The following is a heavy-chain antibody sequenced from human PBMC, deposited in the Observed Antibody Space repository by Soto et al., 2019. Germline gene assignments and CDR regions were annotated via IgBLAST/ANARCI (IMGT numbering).Heavy chain of an antibody. CDR1: GGSFSSYA. V-gene: IGHV1-69*13. J-gene: IGHJ5*02. D-gene: IGHD3-10*01. CDR2: IIPIFGTA. CDR3: AREGTWGPYYYGSGSYFNWFDP. Sequence: GASVKVSCKASGGSFSSYAISWVRQAPGQGLEWMGGIIPIFGTANYAQKFQGRVTITADESTSTAYMELSSLRSEDTAVYYCAREGTWGPYYYGSGSYFNWFDPWGQGTLVTVSS.